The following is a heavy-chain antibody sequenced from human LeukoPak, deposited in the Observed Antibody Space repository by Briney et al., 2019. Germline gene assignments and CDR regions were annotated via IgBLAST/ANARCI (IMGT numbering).Heavy chain of an antibody. CDR1: GFTFSSYA. D-gene: IGHD3/OR15-3a*01. Sequence: GRSLRLSCAASGFTFSSYAMHWVRQAPGKGLEWVAVISYDGSNKYYADSVKGRFTISRDNSKNTLYLQMNSLRAEDTAVYYCARGVGTDYCDYWGQGTLVIVSS. CDR3: ARGVGTDYCDY. J-gene: IGHJ4*02. CDR2: ISYDGSNK. V-gene: IGHV3-30*04.